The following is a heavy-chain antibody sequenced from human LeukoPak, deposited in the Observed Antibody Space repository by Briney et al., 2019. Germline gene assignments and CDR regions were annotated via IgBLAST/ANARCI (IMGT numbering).Heavy chain of an antibody. J-gene: IGHJ3*02. CDR2: IYYSGST. V-gene: IGHV4-39*01. CDR1: GGSISSSSYY. D-gene: IGHD4-17*01. CDR3: ARQITVTTSGGDAFDI. Sequence: KPSETLSLTCTVSGGSISSSSYYWGWIRQPPGKGLEWIGSIYYSGSTYYNPSLKSRLTISADTSKNQFSLILSSVTAADTAVYYCARQITVTTSGGDAFDIWGQGTMVTVRS.